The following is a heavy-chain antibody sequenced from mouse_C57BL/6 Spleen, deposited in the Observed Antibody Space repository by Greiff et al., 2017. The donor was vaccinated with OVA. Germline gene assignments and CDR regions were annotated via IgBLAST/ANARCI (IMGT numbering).Heavy chain of an antibody. CDR2: INPSTGGT. J-gene: IGHJ2*01. V-gene: IGHV1-42*01. Sequence: EVKLVESGPELVKPGASVKISCKASGYSFTGYYMNWVKQSPEKSLEWIGEINPSTGGTTYNQKFKAKATLTVDKSSSTAYMQLKSLTSEDSAVYYCARGDGSYFDYWGQGTTLTVSS. D-gene: IGHD2-3*01. CDR1: GYSFTGYY. CDR3: ARGDGSYFDY.